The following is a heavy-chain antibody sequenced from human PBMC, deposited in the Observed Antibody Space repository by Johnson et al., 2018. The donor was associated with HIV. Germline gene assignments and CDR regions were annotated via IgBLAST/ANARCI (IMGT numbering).Heavy chain of an antibody. V-gene: IGHV3-7*02. D-gene: IGHD3-10*01. CDR3: ARAPEVRGVDAFDV. Sequence: VQLVESGGGVVRPGGSLRLSCAASAFTFSNYWMNWVRQAPGKGLEWVANIKQDGSERYYVDSVKGRFTISRDNAKNSLYLQMNSLEAEDTAVYYCARAPEVRGVDAFDVWGQGTVVTVSS. CDR2: IKQDGSER. J-gene: IGHJ3*01. CDR1: AFTFSNYW.